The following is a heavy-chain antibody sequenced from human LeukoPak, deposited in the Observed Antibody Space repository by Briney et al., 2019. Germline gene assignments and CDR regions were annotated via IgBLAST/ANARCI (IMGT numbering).Heavy chain of an antibody. Sequence: KPSETLSLTCTVSGGSISSYYWSWIRQPPGKGLEWIGYIYYSGSTNYNPSLKSRVTISVDTSKNQFSLKLSSVTAADTAVYYCAREGKCSGGSCYPRGFDYWGRGTLVTVSS. J-gene: IGHJ4*02. D-gene: IGHD2-15*01. CDR2: IYYSGST. CDR3: AREGKCSGGSCYPRGFDY. V-gene: IGHV4-59*01. CDR1: GGSISSYY.